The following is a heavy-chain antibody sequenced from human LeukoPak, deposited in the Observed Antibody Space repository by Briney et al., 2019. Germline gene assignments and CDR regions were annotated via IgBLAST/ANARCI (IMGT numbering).Heavy chain of an antibody. J-gene: IGHJ5*02. Sequence: SQTLSLTCAISGDSVSSISAAWNWIRQSPSRGLEWLGRTYYRSKWYNDYAVSVKSRITINPDTSKNQFSLQLNSVTPEDTAVYYCARFTTDYDFWSGSSVPGWFDPWGQGTLVTVSS. CDR2: TYYRSKWYN. CDR1: GDSVSSISAA. CDR3: ARFTTDYDFWSGSSVPGWFDP. V-gene: IGHV6-1*01. D-gene: IGHD3-3*01.